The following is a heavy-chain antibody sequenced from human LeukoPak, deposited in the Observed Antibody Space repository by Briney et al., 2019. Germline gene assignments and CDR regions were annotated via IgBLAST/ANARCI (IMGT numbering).Heavy chain of an antibody. CDR3: ARETYYDFWSGYYQDY. J-gene: IGHJ4*02. Sequence: PSQTLSLTCTVSGGSISSGSYYWSWIRQPAGKGLEWIGRIYTSGSTNYNPSLKSRVTISVDTSKNQFSLKLSSGTAADTAVYYCARETYYDFWSGYYQDYWGQGTLVTVSS. V-gene: IGHV4-61*02. CDR2: IYTSGST. D-gene: IGHD3-3*01. CDR1: GGSISSGSYY.